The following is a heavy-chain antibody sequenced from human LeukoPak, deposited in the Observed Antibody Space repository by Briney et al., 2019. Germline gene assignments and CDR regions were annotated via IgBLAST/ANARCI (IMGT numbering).Heavy chain of an antibody. CDR1: GYTFTGYY. D-gene: IGHD1-1*01. CDR3: AALPYISTNRDY. J-gene: IGHJ4*02. V-gene: IGHV1-2*02. CDR2: IHPSSGDT. Sequence: ASVKVSCKASGYTFTGYYMHWVRQAPGQGLEWLGWIHPSSGDTNYPQKFQGRVTLTSDTSISAAYMEMSRLTSDDTAVYYCAALPYISTNRDYWGQGSPLTVSS.